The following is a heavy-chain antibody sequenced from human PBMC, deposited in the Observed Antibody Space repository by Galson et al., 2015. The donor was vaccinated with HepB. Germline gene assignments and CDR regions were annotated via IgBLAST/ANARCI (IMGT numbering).Heavy chain of an antibody. Sequence: SLRLSCAASGFIFDDYAMHWVRQAPGKGLEWVSGINWNSDSIGYADSVKGRFTISRDNAKNSLYLQMNSLRAEDTALYYCAKARGSGWSRGFDYWGQGTMVTVSS. CDR2: INWNSDSI. V-gene: IGHV3-9*01. J-gene: IGHJ4*03. CDR1: GFIFDDYA. D-gene: IGHD6-19*01. CDR3: AKARGSGWSRGFDY.